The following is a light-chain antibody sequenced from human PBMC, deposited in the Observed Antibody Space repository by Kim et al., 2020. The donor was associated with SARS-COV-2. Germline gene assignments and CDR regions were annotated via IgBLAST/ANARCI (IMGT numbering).Light chain of an antibody. J-gene: IGKJ4*01. V-gene: IGKV3-15*01. CDR1: QHIRSN. Sequence: SAGKGATLSCRASQHIRSNFSARYQQKPGQAPRLLMYGIATRATGTPARFSGSGSGTEFTLTISSLQSEDFAVYYCQQYSQWPLTFGGGTKVDIK. CDR3: QQYSQWPLT. CDR2: GIA.